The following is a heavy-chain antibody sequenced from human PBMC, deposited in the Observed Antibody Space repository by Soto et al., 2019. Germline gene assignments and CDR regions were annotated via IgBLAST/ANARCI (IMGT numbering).Heavy chain of an antibody. CDR2: IYFSGSA. D-gene: IGHD6-19*01. Sequence: QLQLQESGPGLVKPSETLSLTCTVSGGSISGSSYFWGWIRQPPGKGLEWIGSIYFSGSASYNPSLSSRLTISVDTSTNHFSLKLSSVTAADTAVYYCARHAGDSSGRRCLEPWGQGSLVTVSS. CDR1: GGSISGSSYF. CDR3: ARHAGDSSGRRCLEP. V-gene: IGHV4-39*01. J-gene: IGHJ5*02.